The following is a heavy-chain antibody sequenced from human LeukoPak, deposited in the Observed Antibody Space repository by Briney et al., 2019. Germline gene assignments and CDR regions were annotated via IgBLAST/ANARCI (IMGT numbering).Heavy chain of an antibody. CDR3: AKDALAIGLGYWFDP. Sequence: GGSLRLSCAASGFTFSSYGMHWVRQAPGKGLEWVAVIPYDGSNKYYADSVKGRFTISRDNSKNTLYLQMNSLRAEDTAVYYCAKDALAIGLGYWFDPWGQGTLVTVSS. J-gene: IGHJ5*02. CDR2: IPYDGSNK. CDR1: GFTFSSYG. V-gene: IGHV3-30*18. D-gene: IGHD5-12*01.